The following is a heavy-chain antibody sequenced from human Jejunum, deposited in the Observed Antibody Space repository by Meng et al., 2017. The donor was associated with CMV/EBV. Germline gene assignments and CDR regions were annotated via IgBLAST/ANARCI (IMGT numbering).Heavy chain of an antibody. CDR2: ISSNGDRT. Sequence: CAASGFTFSTSAMHWVRQAPGKGLEYVSAISSNGDRTYYTDSVKGRFTISRDNAKNTLYLQMGSLRTEDTAVYYCASWNGHYNGYWGQGTLVTVSS. CDR1: GFTFSTSA. V-gene: IGHV3-64*02. CDR3: ASWNGHYNGY. D-gene: IGHD3-3*01. J-gene: IGHJ4*02.